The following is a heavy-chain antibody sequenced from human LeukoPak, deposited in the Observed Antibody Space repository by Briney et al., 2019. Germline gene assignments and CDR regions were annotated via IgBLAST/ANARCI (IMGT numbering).Heavy chain of an antibody. J-gene: IGHJ6*02. D-gene: IGHD6-13*01. CDR2: MNPNSGNT. CDR1: GYTFTSYD. Sequence: ASVKVSCKASGYTFTSYDINWVRQATGQGLEWMGWMNPNSGNTGYAQKFQGRVTMTRNTSISTAYMELSSLRSEDTAVYYCARAGIADSDYYGMDVWGRGTTVTVSS. V-gene: IGHV1-8*01. CDR3: ARAGIADSDYYGMDV.